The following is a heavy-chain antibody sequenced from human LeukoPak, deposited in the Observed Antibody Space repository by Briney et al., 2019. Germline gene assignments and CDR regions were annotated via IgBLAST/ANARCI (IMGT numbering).Heavy chain of an antibody. CDR3: ARDATLLWFGETLGGNFDY. Sequence: SVKVSCKASGYSFTTYGINWVRQAPGQGLEWMGGIIPIFDTAHYAQKFQGRVTITADESTSTAYMELSSLRSEDTAVYYCARDATLLWFGETLGGNFDYWGQGTLVTVSS. CDR1: GYSFTTYG. V-gene: IGHV1-69*13. CDR2: IIPIFDTA. D-gene: IGHD3-10*01. J-gene: IGHJ4*02.